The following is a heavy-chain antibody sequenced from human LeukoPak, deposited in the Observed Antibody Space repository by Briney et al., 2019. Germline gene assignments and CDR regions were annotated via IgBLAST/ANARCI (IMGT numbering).Heavy chain of an antibody. D-gene: IGHD5-18*01. CDR1: GFTFGSYA. CDR3: AKEAGYNYGSYFDY. V-gene: IGHV3-23*01. CDR2: ISGSGGYT. Sequence: GGSLRLSCAASGFTFGSYAMSWVRQVPGKGLEWVSAISGSGGYTYYADSVKGRFTISRDNSKNTLYLQMKSLRADDTAVYYCAKEAGYNYGSYFDYWGQGTLVTVSS. J-gene: IGHJ4*02.